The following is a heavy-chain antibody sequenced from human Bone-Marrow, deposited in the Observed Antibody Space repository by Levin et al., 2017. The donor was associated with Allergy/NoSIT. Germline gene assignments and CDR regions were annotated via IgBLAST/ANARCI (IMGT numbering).Heavy chain of an antibody. CDR2: ILPMFGTT. V-gene: IGHV1-69*13. CDR3: ARDLYSTAWYGAFDI. CDR1: GGTFSTYA. Sequence: ASVKVSCKASGGTFSTYALYWVRQAPGQGLEWMGGILPMFGTTNIAQKFQGRFTILADASTNTAYMNLTSLRSEDTATYYCARDLYSTAWYGAFDIWGQGTMVTVSS. D-gene: IGHD6-19*01. J-gene: IGHJ3*02.